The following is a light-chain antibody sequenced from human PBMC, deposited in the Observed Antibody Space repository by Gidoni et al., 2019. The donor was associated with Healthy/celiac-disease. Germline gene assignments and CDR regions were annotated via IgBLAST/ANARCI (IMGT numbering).Light chain of an antibody. CDR3: QQYNSYSGS. CDR1: QSISSW. Sequence: DIQMTQSPSTLSASVGDRVTITCRASQSISSWLAWYQQKPGKAPKLLIYKASSLESGFPSRFSGSGSGTEFTLTISSLQPDDFATYYCQQYNSYSGSFGQXTKLXIK. J-gene: IGKJ2*04. CDR2: KAS. V-gene: IGKV1-5*03.